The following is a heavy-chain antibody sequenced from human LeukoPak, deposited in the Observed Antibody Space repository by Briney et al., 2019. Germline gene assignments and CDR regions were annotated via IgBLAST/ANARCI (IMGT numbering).Heavy chain of an antibody. CDR1: GGSISSGRFY. Sequence: SETLSLTCSVSGGSISSGRFYWNWIRQPAGTGLEWPGHVYSSGSAKYNPSLKSRVTISLDTSKNQFSLKLNSVTADDTAVYYCSRGPENPLNWYFDLWGRGTLVTVSS. V-gene: IGHV4-61*09. J-gene: IGHJ2*01. D-gene: IGHD1-14*01. CDR2: VYSSGSA. CDR3: SRGPENPLNWYFDL.